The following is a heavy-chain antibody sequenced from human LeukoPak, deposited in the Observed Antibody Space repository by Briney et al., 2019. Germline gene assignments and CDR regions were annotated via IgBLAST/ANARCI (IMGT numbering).Heavy chain of an antibody. V-gene: IGHV1-69*04. CDR1: GGTFSSYA. J-gene: IGHJ4*02. D-gene: IGHD1-26*01. CDR2: IIPILGIA. CDR3: ARDYGAGATSGY. Sequence: ASVKVSCKASGGTFSSYAISWVRQAPGQGLEWMGRIIPILGIANYAQKFQGRVTITADKSTSTAYMELSSLRSEDTAVYYCARDYGAGATSGYWGQGTLVTVSS.